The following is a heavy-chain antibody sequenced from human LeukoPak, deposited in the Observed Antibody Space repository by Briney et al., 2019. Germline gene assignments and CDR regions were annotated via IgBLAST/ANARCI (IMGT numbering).Heavy chain of an antibody. D-gene: IGHD6-13*01. CDR2: IYDIGSA. CDR3: ASSHSSSCYDY. CDR1: GFTVSSNY. Sequence: GGSLRLSCAASGFTVSSNYMSWVRQAPGTGLEWVSIIYDIGSAYYADSVKGRFTISRDNSKNTLYLQMNSLRAEDTAVYYCASSHSSSCYDYWGQGTLVTVSS. J-gene: IGHJ4*02. V-gene: IGHV3-53*01.